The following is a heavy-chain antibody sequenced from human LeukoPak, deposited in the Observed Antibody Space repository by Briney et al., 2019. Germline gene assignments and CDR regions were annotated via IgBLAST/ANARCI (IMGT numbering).Heavy chain of an antibody. Sequence: SVKVSCKASGFTFTSSAMQWVRQARGQRLEWIGWIVVGSGNTNYAQKFQERVTITRDMSTSTAYMELSSLRSEDTAVYYCAADPRGYSYGYPLGYWGQGTLVTVSS. V-gene: IGHV1-58*02. J-gene: IGHJ4*02. D-gene: IGHD5-18*01. CDR2: IVVGSGNT. CDR1: GFTFTSSA. CDR3: AADPRGYSYGYPLGY.